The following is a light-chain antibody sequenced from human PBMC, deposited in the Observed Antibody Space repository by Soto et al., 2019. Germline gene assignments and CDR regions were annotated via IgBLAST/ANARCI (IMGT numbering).Light chain of an antibody. V-gene: IGKV1-9*01. CDR2: AAS. Sequence: IQMTQSPSTLSASVGDRVTITCRASQGISSYLAWYQQKPGEAPKLLIYAASTLYGGVPSRFSGSGSGTDFALTISSLQAEDFTPYYSPHLRFYPSTFSGGSKVDIK. CDR1: QGISSY. CDR3: PHLRFYPST. J-gene: IGKJ4*01.